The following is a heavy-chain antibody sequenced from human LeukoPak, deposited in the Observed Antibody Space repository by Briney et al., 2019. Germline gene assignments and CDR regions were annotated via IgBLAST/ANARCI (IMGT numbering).Heavy chain of an antibody. CDR3: ARLYGSGSYYNY. Sequence: SETLSLTCTVSGGSISSYYWSWIRQPPGQGLEWVGEINHSGSTNYNPSLKSRATISVDTSKNQFSLKLRSVTAADTAVYYCARLYGSGSYYNYWGQGTLVTVSS. CDR1: GGSISSYY. V-gene: IGHV4-34*01. CDR2: INHSGST. J-gene: IGHJ4*02. D-gene: IGHD3-10*01.